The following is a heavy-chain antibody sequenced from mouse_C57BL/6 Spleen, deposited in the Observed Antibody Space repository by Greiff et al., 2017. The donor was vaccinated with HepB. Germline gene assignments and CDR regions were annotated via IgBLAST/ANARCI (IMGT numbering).Heavy chain of an antibody. CDR3: ARSGGYFDV. Sequence: VQLKESGGGLVQPGGSLSLSCAASGFTFTDYYMSWVRQPPGKALEWLGFIRNKANGYTTEYSASVKGRFTISRDNSQSILYLQMNALRAEDSATYYCARSGGYFDVWGTGTTVTVSS. CDR1: GFTFTDYY. J-gene: IGHJ1*03. CDR2: IRNKANGYTT. V-gene: IGHV7-3*01.